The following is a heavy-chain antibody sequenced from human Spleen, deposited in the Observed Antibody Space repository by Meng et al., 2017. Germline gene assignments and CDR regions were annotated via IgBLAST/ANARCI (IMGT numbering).Heavy chain of an antibody. CDR3: ARELGGYFDY. Sequence: SETLSLTCTVSGGSISSSSYYWGWIRQPPGKGLEWIGSIYYSGSTYYNPSLKSRVTISVDTSKHQFSLKLSSVTAADTAVYYCARELGGYFDYWGQGTLVTVSS. D-gene: IGHD7-27*01. CDR1: GGSISSSSYY. V-gene: IGHV4-39*07. J-gene: IGHJ4*02. CDR2: IYYSGST.